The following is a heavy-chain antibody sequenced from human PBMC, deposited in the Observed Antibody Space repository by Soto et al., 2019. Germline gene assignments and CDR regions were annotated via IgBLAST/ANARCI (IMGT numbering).Heavy chain of an antibody. CDR1: VFTFSSYA. CDR3: AKAGYIADPFDY. V-gene: IGHV3-23*01. J-gene: IGHJ4*02. CDR2: ISGSGGST. D-gene: IGHD6-13*01. Sequence: EVQLLESGGGLVQPGGSLRLSCAASVFTFSSYAMSWVRQAPGKGLEWVSAISGSGGSTYYADSVKGRFTIYRDNSKNTRYLKMNSLRAEDTAVYYCAKAGYIADPFDYWGQGTLVTVSS.